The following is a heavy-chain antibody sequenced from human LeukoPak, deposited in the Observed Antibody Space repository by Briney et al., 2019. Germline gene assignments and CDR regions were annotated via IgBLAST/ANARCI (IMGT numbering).Heavy chain of an antibody. CDR3: AIGDYYDSRPFDI. J-gene: IGHJ3*02. CDR1: GGTFSSYA. D-gene: IGHD3-22*01. V-gene: IGHV1-69*04. Sequence: SVKVSCKASGGTFSSYAISWVRQAPGQGLEWMGRIIPILGIANYAQKFQGRVTITADKSTSTAYMELSSLRSEDTAVYYCAIGDYYDSRPFDIWGQGTMVTVSS. CDR2: IIPILGIA.